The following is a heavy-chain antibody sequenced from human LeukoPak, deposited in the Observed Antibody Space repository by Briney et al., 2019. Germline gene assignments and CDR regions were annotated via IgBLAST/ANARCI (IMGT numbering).Heavy chain of an antibody. CDR3: AKRGVVIRVILVGFHKEAYYFDS. CDR1: GITLSNYG. V-gene: IGHV3-23*01. Sequence: GGALRLSCAGSGITLSNYGMSWVRQAPGRGLEGVAGISDSGGSTNYADSVKGRFTITRDNPKNTLYLQMNSLRAEDTAVYFCAKRGVVIRVILVGFHKEAYYFDSWGQGALVTVSS. J-gene: IGHJ4*02. D-gene: IGHD3-22*01. CDR2: ISDSGGST.